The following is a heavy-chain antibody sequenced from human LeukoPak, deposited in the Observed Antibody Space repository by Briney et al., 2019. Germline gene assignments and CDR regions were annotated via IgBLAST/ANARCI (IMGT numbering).Heavy chain of an antibody. CDR1: GGSFSGYY. J-gene: IGHJ6*03. V-gene: IGHV4-34*01. D-gene: IGHD3-22*01. CDR3: ARRPGSYYYDSSGYYYPYYYYMDV. CDR2: INHSGST. Sequence: PSETLSLTCAVYGGSFSGYYWSWLRQPPGKGLEWIGEINHSGSTNYTPSLKSRVTISVDTSKNQFSLELSSVTAADTAVYYCARRPGSYYYDSSGYYYPYYYYMDVWGKGTTVTVSS.